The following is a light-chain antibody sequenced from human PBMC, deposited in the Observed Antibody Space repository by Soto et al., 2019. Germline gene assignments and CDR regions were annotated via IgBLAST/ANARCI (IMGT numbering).Light chain of an antibody. CDR3: QNYNRAPWT. CDR1: EDISNY. J-gene: IGKJ1*01. Sequence: DIQMTQSPSSLSASVGDRVTITCRASEDISNYLAGYKQKQGKVPKLLIYGASTLQSGVPSRFSGSGSGTDFTLTISSLQTEDVATYYCQNYNRAPWTFGQGTKVESK. V-gene: IGKV1-27*01. CDR2: GAS.